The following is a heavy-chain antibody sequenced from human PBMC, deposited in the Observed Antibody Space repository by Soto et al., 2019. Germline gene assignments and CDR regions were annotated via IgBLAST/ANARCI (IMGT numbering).Heavy chain of an antibody. CDR2: IYYSGST. CDR3: ASAVPGSAAGGGYYMDV. CDR1: GGSISSYY. V-gene: IGHV4-59*01. Sequence: SETLSLTCTVSGGSISSYYWSWIRQPPGKGLEWIGYIYYSGSTNYNPSLKSRVTISVDTSKNQFSLKLSSVTAADTAVYYCASAVPGSAAGGGYYMDVWGKGTTVPVSS. J-gene: IGHJ6*03. D-gene: IGHD6-13*01.